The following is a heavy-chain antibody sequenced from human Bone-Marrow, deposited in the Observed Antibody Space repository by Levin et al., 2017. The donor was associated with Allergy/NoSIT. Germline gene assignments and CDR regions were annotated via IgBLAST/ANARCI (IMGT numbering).Heavy chain of an antibody. D-gene: IGHD6-19*01. CDR1: GFTFSSYG. V-gene: IGHV3-30*18. J-gene: IGHJ4*02. Sequence: GGSLRLSCAASGFTFSSYGMHWVRQAPGKGLEWVAVISYDGSNKYYADSVKGRFTISRDNSKNTLYLQMNSLRAEDTAVYYCAKAGNSSGWYGSPPRPRPLDYWGQGTLVTVSS. CDR3: AKAGNSSGWYGSPPRPRPLDY. CDR2: ISYDGSNK.